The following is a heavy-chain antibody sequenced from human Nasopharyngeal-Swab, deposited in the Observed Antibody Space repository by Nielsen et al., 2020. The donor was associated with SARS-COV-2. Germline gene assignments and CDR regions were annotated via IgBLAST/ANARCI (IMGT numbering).Heavy chain of an antibody. Sequence: VHQMPGKGLEWVSAISGSGGSTYYADSVKGRFTISRDNSKNTLYLQMNSLRAEDTAVYYCAKAARITMIVVYDYWGQGTLVTVSS. V-gene: IGHV3-23*01. CDR3: AKAARITMIVVYDY. D-gene: IGHD3-22*01. J-gene: IGHJ4*02. CDR2: ISGSGGST.